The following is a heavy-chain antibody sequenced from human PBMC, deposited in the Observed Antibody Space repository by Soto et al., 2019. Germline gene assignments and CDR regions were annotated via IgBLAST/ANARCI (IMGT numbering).Heavy chain of an antibody. J-gene: IGHJ5*02. Sequence: QVQLVESGGGVVQPGRSLRLSCAASGFTFSSYGMHWVRQAPGKGLEWVAVISYDGSNKYYADSVKGRFTIPRYNSKNTLYLQMNSLRAEDTAVYYCAKEGWEAWGQGTLVTGSS. CDR1: GFTFSSYG. V-gene: IGHV3-30*18. CDR3: AKEGWEA. D-gene: IGHD1-26*01. CDR2: ISYDGSNK.